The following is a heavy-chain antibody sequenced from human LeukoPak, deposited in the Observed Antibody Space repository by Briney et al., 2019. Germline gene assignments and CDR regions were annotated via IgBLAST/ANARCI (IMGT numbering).Heavy chain of an antibody. Sequence: SETLSLTCTVSGGSISSSSYYWGWIRQPPGKGLEWIGSIYYSGSTYYNPSLKSRVTISVDTSKNQFSLKLNSVTAADTAVYYCARGRLGSGYYSAVRAGDWFDPWGQGTLVTVSS. CDR3: ARGRLGSGYYSAVRAGDWFDP. D-gene: IGHD3-3*01. V-gene: IGHV4-39*01. CDR1: GGSISSSSYY. J-gene: IGHJ5*02. CDR2: IYYSGST.